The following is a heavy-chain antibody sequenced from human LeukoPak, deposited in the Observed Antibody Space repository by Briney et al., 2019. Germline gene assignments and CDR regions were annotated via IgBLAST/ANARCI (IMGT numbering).Heavy chain of an antibody. V-gene: IGHV3-20*04. Sequence: GGSLRLSCAASGFNFDDYVMSWVRHAPGKGLEWVSGINWNGGSRGYADSVKGRFTISRDNAKNSLYLQMNSLRAEDTALYYCARSRHSYDSSGFPHYWGQGTLVTVSS. CDR3: ARSRHSYDSSGFPHY. J-gene: IGHJ4*02. CDR2: INWNGGSR. CDR1: GFNFDDYV. D-gene: IGHD3-22*01.